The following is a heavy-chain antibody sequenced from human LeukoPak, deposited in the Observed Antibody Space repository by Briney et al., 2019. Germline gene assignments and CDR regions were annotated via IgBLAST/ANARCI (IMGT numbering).Heavy chain of an antibody. CDR2: IYPSDSDT. CDR1: GYSFANYW. V-gene: IGHV5-51*01. J-gene: IGHJ4*02. CDR3: ARHGGGHNFPDY. D-gene: IGHD2-21*01. Sequence: GESLKISCKGSGYSFANYWIGWARQMPGKGLEWMGIIYPSDSDTRYSPSFQGQVTISADKSITTAYLQWSSLKASDTAIYYCARHGGGHNFPDYWGQGTLVSVSS.